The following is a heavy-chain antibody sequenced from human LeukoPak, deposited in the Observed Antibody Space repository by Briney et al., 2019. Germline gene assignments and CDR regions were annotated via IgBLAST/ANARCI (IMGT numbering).Heavy chain of an antibody. J-gene: IGHJ5*02. V-gene: IGHV3-23*01. Sequence: TGGSLRLSCAASGFTFSSYAMTWVRQAPGEGLEWASAISGSGAYTQYADSVKGRFNISRDNPKNTLYLQMNSLRAEDTAVYYCANSNWFDPWGQGTLVTVSS. CDR1: GFTFSSYA. CDR3: ANSNWFDP. CDR2: ISGSGAYT.